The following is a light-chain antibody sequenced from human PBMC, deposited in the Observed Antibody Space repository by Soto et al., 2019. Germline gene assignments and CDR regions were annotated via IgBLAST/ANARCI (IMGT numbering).Light chain of an antibody. CDR3: QQSYSTRLT. CDR2: AAS. V-gene: IGKV1-39*01. CDR1: QSISSY. Sequence: DIQMTQSPSSLSASVGDGVTITCRASQSISSYLNWYQQKPGKAPKLLIYAASSSQSGVPSRFSGSGSGTDFTLTISSLQPEDFATYYCQQSYSTRLTFGGGTKVEIK. J-gene: IGKJ4*01.